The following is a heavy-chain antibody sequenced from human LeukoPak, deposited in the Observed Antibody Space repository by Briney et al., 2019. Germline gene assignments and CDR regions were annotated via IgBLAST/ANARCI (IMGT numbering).Heavy chain of an antibody. Sequence: GGSLRLSCAASGFTFSGSARHWVRQASGKGLEWFGRIRSKANSYATAYAASVKGRFTISRDDSKNTAYLQMNSLKTEDTAVYYCTTRLAAADYWGQGNLVTVSS. CDR2: IRSKANSYAT. D-gene: IGHD6-13*01. CDR3: TTRLAAADY. V-gene: IGHV3-73*01. CDR1: GFTFSGSA. J-gene: IGHJ4*02.